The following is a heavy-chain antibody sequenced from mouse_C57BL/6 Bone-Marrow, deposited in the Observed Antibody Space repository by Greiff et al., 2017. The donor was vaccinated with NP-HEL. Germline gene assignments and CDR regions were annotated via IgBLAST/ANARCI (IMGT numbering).Heavy chain of an antibody. V-gene: IGHV1-78*01. Sequence: VQLQESDAELVKPGASVKISCKVSGYTFTDHTIHWMKQRPEQGLAWIGYIYPRDGSTTYNEKFKGKATLTADKSPSTAYMQLNSLTSEDSAVYFCAREGSSGLYYCDYWGQGTTLTVSS. CDR2: IYPRDGST. D-gene: IGHD3-2*02. CDR1: GYTFTDHT. CDR3: AREGSSGLYYCDY. J-gene: IGHJ2*01.